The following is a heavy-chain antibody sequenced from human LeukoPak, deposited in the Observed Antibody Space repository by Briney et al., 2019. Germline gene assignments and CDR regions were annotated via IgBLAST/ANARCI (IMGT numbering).Heavy chain of an antibody. J-gene: IGHJ5*02. D-gene: IGHD3-10*01. CDR2: ISGDNGNT. CDR1: GYTFTTYG. Sequence: ASVKVSCKASGYTFTTYGISWLRQAPGQGLEWMGWISGDNGNTNYAQKLQGRVTMTTDTSTSTAYMELRSLTSDDTAVYYCARDRSRYSGSYYPNWFDPWGQGTLVTVSS. V-gene: IGHV1-18*01. CDR3: ARDRSRYSGSYYPNWFDP.